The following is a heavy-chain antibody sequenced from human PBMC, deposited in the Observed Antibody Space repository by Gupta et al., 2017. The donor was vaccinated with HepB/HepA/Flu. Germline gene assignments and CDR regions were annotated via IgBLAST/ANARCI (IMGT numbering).Heavy chain of an antibody. D-gene: IGHD6-25*01. CDR1: GFTFSSYS. Sequence: EVQLVESGGGLVKPGGSLRVSCAASGFTFSSYSMNWVRQAPGKGLEWVASISRSSNYIYYADSLKGRFTISRDNANNTLYLQMNSLRSEDTALYSCARVRAGGSTDGFDVWGQGTRVTVSS. J-gene: IGHJ3*01. CDR3: ARVRAGGSTDGFDV. V-gene: IGHV3-21*02. CDR2: ISRSSNYI.